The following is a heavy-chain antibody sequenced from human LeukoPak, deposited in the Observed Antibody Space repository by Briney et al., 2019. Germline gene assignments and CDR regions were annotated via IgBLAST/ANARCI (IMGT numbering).Heavy chain of an antibody. D-gene: IGHD6-19*01. CDR3: ARDIRQWLNPFDY. Sequence: GGSLRLSCAVSGFTFSDYYMNWIRQAPGKGLEWVSYISSSSSTIYYADSVKGRFTISRDNAKNSLYLQMNSLRAEDTAVYYCARDIRQWLNPFDYWGQGTLVTVSS. CDR1: GFTFSDYY. V-gene: IGHV3-11*04. J-gene: IGHJ4*02. CDR2: ISSSSSTI.